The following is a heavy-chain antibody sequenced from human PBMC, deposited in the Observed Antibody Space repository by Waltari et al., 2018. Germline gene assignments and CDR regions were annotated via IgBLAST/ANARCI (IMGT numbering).Heavy chain of an antibody. CDR1: GFTFSSYA. D-gene: IGHD3-3*01. CDR2: ISGSGGST. J-gene: IGHJ4*02. CDR3: AQPETDFWSGYFPFDY. Sequence: EVQLVESGGGLVQPGGSLRLSCAASGFTFSSYAMSWVRQAPGKGLEWVSAISGSGGSTYYADAVKGRFTIARDSSQNTLYLQMNSLRAEDTAVYYCAQPETDFWSGYFPFDYWGQGTLVTVSS. V-gene: IGHV3-23*04.